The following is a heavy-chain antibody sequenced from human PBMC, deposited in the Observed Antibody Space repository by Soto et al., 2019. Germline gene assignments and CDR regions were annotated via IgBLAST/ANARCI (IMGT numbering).Heavy chain of an antibody. D-gene: IGHD1-1*01. CDR3: ASNSPNREPYYGTDV. V-gene: IGHV1-8*01. Sequence: QVQLVQSGAEVKKPGASVKVSCKASGYTFTSYDINWVRQATGQGLEWMGWMNPNSGNTGHAQKFQGRVTMTRNTAISTAYMELGCLRSADKAVYYYASNSPNREPYYGTDVWGQGTTVT. CDR2: MNPNSGNT. J-gene: IGHJ6*02. CDR1: GYTFTSYD.